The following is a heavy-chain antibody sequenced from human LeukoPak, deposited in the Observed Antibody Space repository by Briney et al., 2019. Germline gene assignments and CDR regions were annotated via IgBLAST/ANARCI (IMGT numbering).Heavy chain of an antibody. CDR1: GGPINKYL. J-gene: IGHJ4*02. CDR2: ISHSGNT. Sequence: SETLSLTCTVSGGPINKYLWSWLRQSPGKGLEWIGYISHSGNTNYHPSRKSRVTIPLDQSHNQFAPRLRSLTAPDTAVYYCARAGPENHNWRYYIDFWRQGILVSVSS. CDR3: ARAGPENHNWRYYIDF. D-gene: IGHD1-1*01. V-gene: IGHV4-59*01.